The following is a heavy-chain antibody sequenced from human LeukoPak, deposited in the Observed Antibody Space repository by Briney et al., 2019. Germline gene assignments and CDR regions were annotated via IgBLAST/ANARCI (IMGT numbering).Heavy chain of an antibody. D-gene: IGHD5-18*01. CDR3: AHRDTTMVRVDY. V-gene: IGHV3-15*01. CDR2: IKSKTDGGTT. Sequence: GGSLRLSCAASGFTFSSYAMSWVRQIPGKGLEWVGRIKSKTDGGTTDYAAPVKGRFTFSRDDSKNTLYLQMNSLTTEDTAVYFCAHRDTTMVRVDYWGQGTLVTVSS. CDR1: GFTFSSYA. J-gene: IGHJ4*02.